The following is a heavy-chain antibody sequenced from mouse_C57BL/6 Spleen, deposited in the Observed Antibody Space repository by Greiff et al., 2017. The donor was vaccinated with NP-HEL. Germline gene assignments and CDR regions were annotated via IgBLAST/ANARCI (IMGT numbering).Heavy chain of an antibody. Sequence: QVHVKQPGAELVRPGSSVKLSCKASGYTFTSYWMHWVKQRPIQGLEWIGNIDPSDSETHYNQKFKDKATLTVDKSSSTAYMQLSSLTSEDSAVYYCARGSRDYYYAMDYGGQGTSVTVSS. CDR3: ARGSRDYYYAMDY. CDR1: GYTFTSYW. CDR2: IDPSDSET. J-gene: IGHJ4*01. V-gene: IGHV1-52*01.